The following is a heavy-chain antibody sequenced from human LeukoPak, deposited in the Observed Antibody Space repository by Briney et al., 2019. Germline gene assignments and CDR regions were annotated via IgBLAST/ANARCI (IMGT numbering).Heavy chain of an antibody. D-gene: IGHD2-2*02. V-gene: IGHV4-39*01. CDR1: GGSISSSSYY. Sequence: SETLSLTCTVSGGSISSSSYYWGWIRQPPGKGLEWIGSIYYSGSTYYNPSLKSRVTISVDTSKNQFSLKLSSVTAADTAVYYCAHIVVVPAAITPGYAFDIWGQGTMVTVSS. CDR2: IYYSGST. J-gene: IGHJ3*02. CDR3: AHIVVVPAAITPGYAFDI.